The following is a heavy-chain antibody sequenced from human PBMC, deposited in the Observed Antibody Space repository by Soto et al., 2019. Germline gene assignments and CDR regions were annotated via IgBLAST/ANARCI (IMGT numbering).Heavy chain of an antibody. V-gene: IGHV3-30-3*01. CDR2: ISYDGSNK. D-gene: IGHD3-10*01. J-gene: IGHJ4*02. CDR1: GFTFSSYA. CDR3: ARAEGRTIVGPDY. Sequence: GGSLRLSCAASGFTFSSYAMHWVRQAPGKGLEWVAVISYDGSNKYYADSVKGRFTISRDNSKNTLYLQMNSLRAEDTAVYYCARAEGRTIVGPDYWGQGTLVTVSS.